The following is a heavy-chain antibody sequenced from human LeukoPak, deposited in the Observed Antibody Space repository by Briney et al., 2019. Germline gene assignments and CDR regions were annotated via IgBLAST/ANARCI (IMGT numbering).Heavy chain of an antibody. CDR2: ISSSGSTI. D-gene: IGHD3-10*01. Sequence: GGSLRLSRAASGFTFSSYEMNWVRQAPGKGLEWVSYISSSGSTIYYADSVKGRFTISRDNAKNSLYLQMNSLRAEDTAVYYCARDAPMVRGVIRYYYYMDVWGKGTTVTVSS. CDR3: ARDAPMVRGVIRYYYYMDV. CDR1: GFTFSSYE. J-gene: IGHJ6*03. V-gene: IGHV3-48*03.